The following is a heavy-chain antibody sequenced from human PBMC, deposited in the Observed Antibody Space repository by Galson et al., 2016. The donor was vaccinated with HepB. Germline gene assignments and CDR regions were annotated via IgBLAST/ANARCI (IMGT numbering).Heavy chain of an antibody. V-gene: IGHV4/OR15-8*01. Sequence: ETLSLTCSVSGDSIRGNHWWTWVRQAPGKGLEWLGQVFYSGHTNYSPSLKSRVTISVDTSKNQFALNLKSVTAADTAVYFCAREDNGLGRLDYWGQGNLVTVYS. CDR3: AREDNGLGRLDY. CDR2: VFYSGHT. J-gene: IGHJ4*02. D-gene: IGHD3-10*01. CDR1: GDSIRGNHW.